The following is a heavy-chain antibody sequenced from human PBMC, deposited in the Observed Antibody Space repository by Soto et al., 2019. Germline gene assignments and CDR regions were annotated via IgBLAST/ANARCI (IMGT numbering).Heavy chain of an antibody. D-gene: IGHD2-21*02. Sequence: QVQLVQSGAEEKKPGASVKVSCKASGYTFTSYAMHWVRQAPGQRLEWMGWINAGNGNTKYSHKFQGRVTITRDTSASSADMELSSLRSEDTAVYYCARSIVVLTALDYWGQGTLVTVSS. CDR1: GYTFTSYA. CDR3: ARSIVVLTALDY. J-gene: IGHJ4*02. V-gene: IGHV1-3*05. CDR2: INAGNGNT.